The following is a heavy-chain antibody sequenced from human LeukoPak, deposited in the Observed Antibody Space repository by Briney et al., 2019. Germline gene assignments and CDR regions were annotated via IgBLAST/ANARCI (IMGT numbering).Heavy chain of an antibody. D-gene: IGHD6-19*01. J-gene: IGHJ4*02. CDR2: INHSGST. CDR3: ARSGWRTRADY. V-gene: IGHV4-34*01. Sequence: PSETLSLTCAVYGGSFSGYYWNWIRQPPGKGLEWIGEINHSGSTNYNPSLKSQVTISVDTSKNQFSLKLSSVTAADTAVYYCARSGWRTRADYWGQGTLVTVSS. CDR1: GGSFSGYY.